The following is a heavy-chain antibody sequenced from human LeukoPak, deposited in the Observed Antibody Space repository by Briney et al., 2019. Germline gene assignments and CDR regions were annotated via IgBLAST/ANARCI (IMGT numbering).Heavy chain of an antibody. CDR3: ARGIGVATIDYFDY. D-gene: IGHD5-12*01. V-gene: IGHV3-7*05. CDR1: GFTFSSYG. J-gene: IGHJ4*02. CDR2: IKQDGSEK. Sequence: GGSLRLSCAASGFTFSSYGMSWVRQAPGKGREWVANIKQDGSEKYYVDSVKGRFTISRDNAKNSLYLQMNSLRAEDTAVYYCARGIGVATIDYFDYWGQGTLVTVSS.